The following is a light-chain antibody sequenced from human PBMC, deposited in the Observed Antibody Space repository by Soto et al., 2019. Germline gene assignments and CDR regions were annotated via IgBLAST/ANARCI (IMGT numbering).Light chain of an antibody. CDR1: QNVGTN. Sequence: TELTQSPATLSISPGERATLSCRASQNVGTNLAWYQQKPGQAPRLLIYGASTRAFGLPARFTGSGSGTEFTLTITSLQSEDIAVYHCQQYNTYSYTFGQGTKVEIK. J-gene: IGKJ2*01. CDR2: GAS. V-gene: IGKV3-15*01. CDR3: QQYNTYSYT.